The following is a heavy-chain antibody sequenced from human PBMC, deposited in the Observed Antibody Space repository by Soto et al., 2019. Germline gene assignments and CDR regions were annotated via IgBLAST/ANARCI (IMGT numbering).Heavy chain of an antibody. J-gene: IGHJ5*02. CDR3: ARSLSSSSGYFDP. CDR1: GGSISSSSYY. D-gene: IGHD6-6*01. CDR2: IYYSGST. V-gene: IGHV4-39*01. Sequence: SETLSLTCTVSGGSISSSSYYWGWIRQPPGKGLELIGSIYYSGSTYYNPSLKSRVTISVDTSKSQFFLRLTSVTAADTAMYYCARSLSSSSGYFDPGGQGTLVTVSS.